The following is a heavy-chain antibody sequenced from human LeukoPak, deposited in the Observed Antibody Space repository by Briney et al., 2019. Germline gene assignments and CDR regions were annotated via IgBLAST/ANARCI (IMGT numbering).Heavy chain of an antibody. CDR3: ARDLDSSGWYEGPKEY. CDR1: GFPLSKYA. Sequence: PGGSLRLSCIGSGFPLSKYAMNWVRQAPGKGLEWVSLISTSGNTHYADSVKGRFVISRDNSKNALYLQMNVLRVEDTALYYCARDLDSSGWYEGPKEYWGQGTHVTVSS. CDR2: ISTSGNT. V-gene: IGHV3-23*01. D-gene: IGHD6-19*01. J-gene: IGHJ4*02.